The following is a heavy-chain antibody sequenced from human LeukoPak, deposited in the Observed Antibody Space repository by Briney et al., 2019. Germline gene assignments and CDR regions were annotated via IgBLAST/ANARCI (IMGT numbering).Heavy chain of an antibody. V-gene: IGHV1-2*02. D-gene: IGHD6-13*01. CDR3: ARASWPAAPFDY. Sequence: ASVKVSCKASGYTFTGYYMHWVRQAPGQGLEWMGWINPNSGGTNYAQKFQGRVTMTRDTSISTAYMELSRLRSGDTAVYYCARASWPAAPFDYWGQGTLVTVSS. CDR1: GYTFTGYY. J-gene: IGHJ4*02. CDR2: INPNSGGT.